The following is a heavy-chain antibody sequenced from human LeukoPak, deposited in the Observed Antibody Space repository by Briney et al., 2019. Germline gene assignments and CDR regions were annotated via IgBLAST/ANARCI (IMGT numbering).Heavy chain of an antibody. CDR1: GFAFSSYT. CDR2: ISASSGYI. Sequence: GGSLRLSCAASGFAFSSYTMDWVRQAPGKGLKWVSSISASSGYIYYADSMKGRFTISRDNAENSLHLQMNSLRAEDTALYYCARAAEISALDHWGRGTLVTVSS. CDR3: ARAAEISALDH. D-gene: IGHD6-13*01. V-gene: IGHV3-21*01. J-gene: IGHJ4*02.